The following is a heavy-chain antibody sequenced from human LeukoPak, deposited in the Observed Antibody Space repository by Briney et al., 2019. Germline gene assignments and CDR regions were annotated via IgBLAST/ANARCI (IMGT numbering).Heavy chain of an antibody. J-gene: IGHJ4*02. CDR3: ARVLPCYTFDY. V-gene: IGHV4-30-2*01. D-gene: IGHD3-16*02. Sequence: SETLSLTCAVSGGSISSGGYSWSWIRQPPGRGLELIGYIYHSGITYYNPSLKSRVTISVDRSKNQFSLKLSSVTADDTAVYYCARVLPCYTFDYWGQGTLVTVSS. CDR1: GGSISSGGYS. CDR2: IYHSGIT.